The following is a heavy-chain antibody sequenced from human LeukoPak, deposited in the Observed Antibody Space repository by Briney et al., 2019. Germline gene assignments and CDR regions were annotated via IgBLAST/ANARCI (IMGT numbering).Heavy chain of an antibody. Sequence: PGGSLRLSCATSGFTFSSYEMNRVRQAPGKGLEWVSYISSSGSAIYYADSVKGRFTISRDNAKNSLYLQMNSLRAEDTAVYYCASSGGSGYSSYFQHWGQGTLVTVSS. CDR1: GFTFSSYE. CDR3: ASSGGSGYSSYFQH. CDR2: ISSSGSAI. D-gene: IGHD2-15*01. J-gene: IGHJ1*01. V-gene: IGHV3-48*03.